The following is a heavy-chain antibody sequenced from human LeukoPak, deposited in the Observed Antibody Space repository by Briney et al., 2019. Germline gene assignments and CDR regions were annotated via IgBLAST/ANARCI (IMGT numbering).Heavy chain of an antibody. J-gene: IGHJ4*02. CDR1: GGSISSGAYY. CDR2: IYSSGNT. CDR3: ARGDYDILTGALHYFDY. Sequence: SETPSLTCTVSGGSISSGAYYWSWIRQHPGKGLEWIGYIYSSGNTYYNPSLKSRFTISVDTSKNQFSLRLSSVTAADTAVYYCARGDYDILTGALHYFDYWGQGTLVTVSS. D-gene: IGHD3-9*01. V-gene: IGHV4-31*03.